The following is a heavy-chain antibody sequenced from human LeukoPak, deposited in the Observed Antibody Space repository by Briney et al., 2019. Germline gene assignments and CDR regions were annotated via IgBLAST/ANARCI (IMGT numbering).Heavy chain of an antibody. Sequence: GGSLRLSCAASGFTFSSYWMSWDRQAPGKGLEWVANIKQDGSEKYYVDSVKGRFTISRDNAKNSLYLQMNSLRAEDTAVYYCARDRFQGYCTNGVCYSFKYVDYWGQGTLVTVSS. D-gene: IGHD2-8*01. J-gene: IGHJ4*02. CDR1: GFTFSSYW. CDR3: ARDRFQGYCTNGVCYSFKYVDY. CDR2: IKQDGSEK. V-gene: IGHV3-7*05.